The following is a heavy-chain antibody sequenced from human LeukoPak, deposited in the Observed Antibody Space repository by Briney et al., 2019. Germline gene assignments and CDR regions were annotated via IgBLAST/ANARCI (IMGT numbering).Heavy chain of an antibody. J-gene: IGHJ6*03. CDR2: ISYDGSNE. Sequence: GGSLRLSCAASGFTFSSYVMHWVRQAPGKGLEWVAIISYDGSNEYYADSVKGRFTISRDNSKNTLYLQMNSLRAADTAVYYCARGGARDGSGSYYPYYYYYYMDVWGKGTTVTVSS. CDR1: GFTFSSYV. CDR3: ARGGARDGSGSYYPYYYYYYMDV. V-gene: IGHV3-30*04. D-gene: IGHD3-10*01.